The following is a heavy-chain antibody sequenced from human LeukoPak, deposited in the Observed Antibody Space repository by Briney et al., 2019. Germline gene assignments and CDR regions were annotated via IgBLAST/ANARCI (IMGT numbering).Heavy chain of an antibody. CDR3: ATLRGGEWLPSGY. Sequence: PSETLSLTCTVSGGSISRYYWSWIRQPAGKGLEWIGRIYSSGSTNYNPSLRSRVTMSVDTSKNQFSLKLSSVTAADTAVYYCATLRGGEWLPSGYWGQGTLVTVSS. CDR1: GGSISRYY. CDR2: IYSSGST. V-gene: IGHV4-4*07. D-gene: IGHD6-19*01. J-gene: IGHJ4*02.